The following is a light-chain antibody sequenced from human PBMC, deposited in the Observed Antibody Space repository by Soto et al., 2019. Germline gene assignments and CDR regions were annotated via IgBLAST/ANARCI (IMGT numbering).Light chain of an antibody. CDR1: QSISTY. J-gene: IGKJ1*01. V-gene: IGKV1-39*01. Sequence: DIQMTQSPSSLSPSVGDRVTITCRASQSISTYLNWYQQKPGKAPKLLIYGASSLQSEAPSRFSGRGSGTDFTLTISSLQPEDLTVYYCQQTYATPWTFGQGTKVEIK. CDR3: QQTYATPWT. CDR2: GAS.